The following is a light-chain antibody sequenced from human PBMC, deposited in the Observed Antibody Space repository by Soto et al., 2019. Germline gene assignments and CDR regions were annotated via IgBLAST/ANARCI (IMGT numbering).Light chain of an antibody. J-gene: IGKJ4*01. V-gene: IGKV1-5*03. Sequence: DIQMTQSPSTLAASVGDSVTITCRASQSINSWLAWYQQKSGKAPNRLIYKASNLESGVPSRFSGSGSGTEFTLTISSLQPDDFASYYCQQYSTYPPTFGGGTKVEI. CDR2: KAS. CDR1: QSINSW. CDR3: QQYSTYPPT.